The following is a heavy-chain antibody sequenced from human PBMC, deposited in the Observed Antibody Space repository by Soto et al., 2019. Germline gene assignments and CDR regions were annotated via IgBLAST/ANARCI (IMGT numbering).Heavy chain of an antibody. CDR3: ARGWEVPAATFGS. CDR1: GYTFTTYD. J-gene: IGHJ4*02. Sequence: QVQLVQSGAEVKKPGTSVKVSCKASGYTFTTYDINWVRQAPGQGLEWMGWLTPHSGKTGYAPKFQGRVTMTRDTPISTAYMEQSSLRYEDTAVYFCARGWEVPAATFGSWGQGTLVTVSS. D-gene: IGHD2-2*01. V-gene: IGHV1-8*01. CDR2: LTPHSGKT.